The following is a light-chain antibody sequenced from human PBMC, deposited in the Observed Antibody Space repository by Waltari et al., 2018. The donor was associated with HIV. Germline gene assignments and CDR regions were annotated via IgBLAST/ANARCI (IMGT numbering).Light chain of an antibody. CDR2: TNN. V-gene: IGLV1-44*01. J-gene: IGLJ1*01. CDR1: TSNIGADYD. CDR3: AAWDDSLNAYV. Sequence: QSVLTQPPSVSGAPGQRVTVSCTGNTSNIGADYDIHWYQQLPGTAPKLFIYTNNQRPSGVPDRCSGSMSGTSASLAISGLQSEDEAEYYCAAWDDSLNAYVFGTGTRVTVL.